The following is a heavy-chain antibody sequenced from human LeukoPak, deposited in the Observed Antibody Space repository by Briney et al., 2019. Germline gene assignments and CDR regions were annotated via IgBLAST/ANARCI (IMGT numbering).Heavy chain of an antibody. Sequence: SVKVSCKISGYSLSDLSIHWVRQAPGEGLEWMGGFDSEYKKMDYSQKFQGRVTMTEDTSADTAYMELTSLRCEDTAVYFCATVRVYSSSVMSWGFFDYGGQETVVIVSS. CDR2: FDSEYKKM. J-gene: IGHJ4*02. CDR3: ATVRVYSSSVMSWGFFDY. V-gene: IGHV1-24*01. CDR1: GYSLSDLS. D-gene: IGHD6-13*01.